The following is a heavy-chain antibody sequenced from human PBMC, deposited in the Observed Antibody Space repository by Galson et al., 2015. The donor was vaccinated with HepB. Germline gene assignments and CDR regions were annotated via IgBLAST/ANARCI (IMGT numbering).Heavy chain of an antibody. CDR2: VIPVMNTP. CDR3: ARDRTLAHDAFDT. J-gene: IGHJ3*02. V-gene: IGHV1-69*06. CDR1: GGTFSSNA. Sequence: SVKVSCKASGGTFSSNAINWVRQASGQGLQWMGGVIPVMNTPDYAQTFQGRVTITADTSTTTVYMELTSLTSEDTAVYYCARDRTLAHDAFDTWGQGTLVTVSS.